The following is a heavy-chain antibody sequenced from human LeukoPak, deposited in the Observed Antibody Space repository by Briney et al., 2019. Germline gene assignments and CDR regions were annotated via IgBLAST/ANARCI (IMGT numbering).Heavy chain of an antibody. Sequence: SVKVSCKASGGTFSSYAISWVRQAPGQGLEWMGGIIPIFGTANYAQRFQGRVTITADESTSTAYMELSSLRSEDTAVYYCARDSIAVGSFDYWGQGTLVTVSS. J-gene: IGHJ4*02. CDR1: GGTFSSYA. V-gene: IGHV1-69*13. CDR2: IIPIFGTA. CDR3: ARDSIAVGSFDY. D-gene: IGHD6-19*01.